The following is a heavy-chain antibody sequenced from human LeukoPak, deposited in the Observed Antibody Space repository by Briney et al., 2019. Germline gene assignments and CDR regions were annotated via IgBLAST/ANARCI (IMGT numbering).Heavy chain of an antibody. CDR3: AKRYYYMDV. Sequence: GGSLRLSCAASGFTFSNAWMSWVRQAPGRGLEWVGRIKSKTDGGTTDYAAPVKGRFTISRDDSKNTLYLQMNSLRAEDTAVYYCAKRYYYMDVWGKGTTVTVSS. J-gene: IGHJ6*03. CDR2: IKSKTDGGTT. V-gene: IGHV3-15*01. CDR1: GFTFSNAW.